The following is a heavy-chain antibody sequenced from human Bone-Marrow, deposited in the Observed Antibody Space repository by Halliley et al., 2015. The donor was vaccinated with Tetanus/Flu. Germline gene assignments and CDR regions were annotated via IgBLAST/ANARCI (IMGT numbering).Heavy chain of an antibody. Sequence: EWVFVIESAGFPSYADSVKGRFILSSDSSNNPVSLQMSSLSVADSAVYYCTRELGLYNWFDPWGQGTLVTVSS. CDR3: TRELGLYNWFDP. CDR2: IESAGFP. V-gene: IGHV3-66*01. J-gene: IGHJ5*02.